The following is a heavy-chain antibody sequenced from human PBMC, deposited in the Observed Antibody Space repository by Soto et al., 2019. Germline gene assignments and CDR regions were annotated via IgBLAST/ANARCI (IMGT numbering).Heavy chain of an antibody. J-gene: IGHJ4*02. CDR2: ISSSGDSP. CDR3: ARNTIPPPHC. CDR1: GFTFSNYA. D-gene: IGHD1-1*01. Sequence: GGSLRLSCAASGFTFSNYAMSWVRQAPGKGLEWVSAISSSGDSPYYADSVKGRFTVSRDNSKNTLYLQMNSLRVEDTAIYYCARNTIPPPHCWGKATLVTVSS. V-gene: IGHV3-23*01.